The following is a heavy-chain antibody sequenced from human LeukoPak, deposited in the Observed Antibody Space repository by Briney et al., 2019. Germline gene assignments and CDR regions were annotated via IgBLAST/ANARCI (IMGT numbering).Heavy chain of an antibody. J-gene: IGHJ5*02. V-gene: IGHV3-23*01. D-gene: IGHD3-10*02. CDR2: IGGTGDNT. Sequence: GGSRKLSCLASGFTFKLSAMTWVRQAPGEGLQWVSAIGGTGDNTYYADSVKGRFTISRDNSKNTLYLQMDSLRAEDTATYYCARDRGPYVGIDNNWFDPWSQGTLVIVSS. CDR1: GFTFKLSA. CDR3: ARDRGPYVGIDNNWFDP.